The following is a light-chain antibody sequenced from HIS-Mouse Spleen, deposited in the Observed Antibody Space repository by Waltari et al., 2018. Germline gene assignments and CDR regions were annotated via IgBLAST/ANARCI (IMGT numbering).Light chain of an antibody. V-gene: IGKV3-11*01. CDR2: DAS. J-gene: IGKJ3*01. Sequence: EIVLTQSTATLSLSPGERATLSCRASQSVSSYLAWYQQKPGQAPRLLIYDASNRATGIPARFSGSGSATDFTLTISRLEPEDFAVYYCQQRSNWPRTFGPGTKVDIK. CDR3: QQRSNWPRT. CDR1: QSVSSY.